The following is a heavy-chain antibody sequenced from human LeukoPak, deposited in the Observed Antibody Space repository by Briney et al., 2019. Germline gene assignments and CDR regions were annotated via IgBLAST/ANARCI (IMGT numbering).Heavy chain of an antibody. CDR1: GFTFSSYG. V-gene: IGHV3-30*03. J-gene: IGHJ3*02. D-gene: IGHD1-14*01. CDR3: ASPVFFDI. Sequence: GRSLRLSCAASGFTFSSYGMRWVRQAPGKGLEWVAVISYDGSNKYYADSVKGRFTISRDNSKNTLYLQMNSLRAEDTAVYYCASPVFFDIWGQGTMVTVSS. CDR2: ISYDGSNK.